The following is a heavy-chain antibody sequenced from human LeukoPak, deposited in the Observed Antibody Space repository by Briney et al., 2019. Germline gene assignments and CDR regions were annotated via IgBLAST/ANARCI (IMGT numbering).Heavy chain of an antibody. J-gene: IGHJ6*04. CDR2: INSDGSTT. CDR1: GFSFSSYW. Sequence: GGSLRLSCAASGFSFSSYWMHWVRQAPGRGLVWVSRINSDGSTTNYADSVKGRFTISRDNAKNSLYLQMNSLRAEDTAVYYCAELGITMIGGVWGKGTTVTISS. D-gene: IGHD3-10*02. V-gene: IGHV3-74*01. CDR3: AELGITMIGGV.